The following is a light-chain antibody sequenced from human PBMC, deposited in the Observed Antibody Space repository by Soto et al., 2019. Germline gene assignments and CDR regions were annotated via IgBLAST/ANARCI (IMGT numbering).Light chain of an antibody. CDR3: ATWDDSLSAWV. CDR1: SSDVGGYNY. V-gene: IGLV2-14*01. Sequence: QSALTQPASVSGSPGQSITISCTGTSSDVGGYNYVSWYQQHPGKAPKLMIYEVSNRPSGVSNRFSGSKSGNTASLTISGLRSDYEADYYCATWDDSLSAWVFGGGTKLTVL. J-gene: IGLJ3*02. CDR2: EVS.